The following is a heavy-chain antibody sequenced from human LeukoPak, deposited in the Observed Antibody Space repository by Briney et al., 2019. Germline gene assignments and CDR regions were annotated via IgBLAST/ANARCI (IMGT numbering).Heavy chain of an antibody. CDR2: ISGDGGST. V-gene: IGHV3-43*02. Sequence: GGALRLSCAASGFTFGCYAMHWGRQAPGQGLGWVSLISGDGGSTYYADSVKGRFTISRDNSKNSLYLQMNSLRTEDTALYYCAKAYHTQAGDAIDYWGQGTLVTVSS. J-gene: IGHJ4*02. CDR1: GFTFGCYA. D-gene: IGHD3-10*01. CDR3: AKAYHTQAGDAIDY.